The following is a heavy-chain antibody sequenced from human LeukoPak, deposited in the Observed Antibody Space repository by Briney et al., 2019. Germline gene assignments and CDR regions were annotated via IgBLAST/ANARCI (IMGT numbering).Heavy chain of an antibody. CDR3: ARDTSLAYCTNGVCPLGY. V-gene: IGHV3-48*01. CDR2: ISSSSSTI. D-gene: IGHD2-8*01. J-gene: IGHJ4*02. Sequence: GGSLRLSCAASGFTFSSYSMNWVRQAPGKGLEWVSYISSSSSTIYYADSVKGRFTISRDNAKNSLYLHMNSLRAEDTAVYYCARDTSLAYCTNGVCPLGYWGQGTLVTVSS. CDR1: GFTFSSYS.